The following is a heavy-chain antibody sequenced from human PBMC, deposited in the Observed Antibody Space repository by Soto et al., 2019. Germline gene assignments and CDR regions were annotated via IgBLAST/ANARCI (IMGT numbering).Heavy chain of an antibody. Sequence: QVQLVESGGGMVRPGRSLRLSCAASGFTFSSYGIHWVRQAPGKGLEWVAVIWYDGSKKYYAESVKGRFTISRDNSKNTVYLQMNSLRAEDTAVYYCARDRTTGTTPIDFWGQGTLVTVSS. CDR1: GFTFSSYG. D-gene: IGHD1-1*01. CDR3: ARDRTTGTTPIDF. V-gene: IGHV3-33*01. J-gene: IGHJ4*02. CDR2: IWYDGSKK.